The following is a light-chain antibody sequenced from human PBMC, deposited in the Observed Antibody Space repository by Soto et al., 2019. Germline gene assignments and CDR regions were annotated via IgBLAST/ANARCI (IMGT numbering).Light chain of an antibody. CDR2: GAS. Sequence: EIVLTQSPGTLSLSPGERATLSCRATLSVSSSFLAWYQQKPGQAPRLLIYGASSRATGIPDRFSGSGSGTDFTLTISRLEPEDFAVYYCQQYGRSPLTFGGGTKLEIK. CDR1: LSVSSSF. V-gene: IGKV3-20*01. J-gene: IGKJ4*01. CDR3: QQYGRSPLT.